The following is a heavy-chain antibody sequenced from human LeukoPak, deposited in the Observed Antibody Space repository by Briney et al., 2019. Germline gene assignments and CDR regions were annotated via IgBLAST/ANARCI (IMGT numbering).Heavy chain of an antibody. CDR2: ISSSGRNI. D-gene: IGHD5-18*01. CDR1: GFTFSNYE. CDR3: ARDLVQLWSKDY. J-gene: IGHJ4*02. V-gene: IGHV3-48*03. Sequence: GGSLRLSCAASGFTFSNYELNWVGQAPEKGLEWVSYISSSGRNIYYADSVKGRFTISRDNAKNSLYLQMNSLRAEDTAVYYCARDLVQLWSKDYYCQGTLATVSS.